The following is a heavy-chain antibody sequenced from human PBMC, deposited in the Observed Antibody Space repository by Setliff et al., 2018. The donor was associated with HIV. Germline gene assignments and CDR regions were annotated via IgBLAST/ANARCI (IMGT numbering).Heavy chain of an antibody. J-gene: IGHJ4*02. Sequence: ASETLSLTCTVYGVSVRSGEHWTGVRQAPGKGMEWVGYFSYTNEPHINYLEYFNPSLKNRLGITLDKPRNQFSLKLTSVTAADTAVYYCAIARSSWYNTSPYDFASWGQGTLVTVSS. D-gene: IGHD1-20*01. V-gene: IGHV4-30-4*08. CDR1: GVSVRSGEH. CDR2: FSYTNEP. CDR3: AIARSSWYNTSPYDFAS.